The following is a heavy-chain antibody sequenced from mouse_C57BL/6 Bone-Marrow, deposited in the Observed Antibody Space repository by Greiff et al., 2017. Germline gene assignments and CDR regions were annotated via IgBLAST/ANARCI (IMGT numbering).Heavy chain of an antibody. Sequence: QVQLQQPGAELVKPGASVKLSCKASGYTFTSYWMQWVKQRPGQGLEWIGEIDPSDSYTNYNQKFKGKATLTVDPSSSTAYMQLSSLTSEDSAVYCYASDGYFAWFAYWGQGTLVTVSA. V-gene: IGHV1-50*01. CDR2: IDPSDSYT. D-gene: IGHD2-3*01. J-gene: IGHJ3*01. CDR3: ASDGYFAWFAY. CDR1: GYTFTSYW.